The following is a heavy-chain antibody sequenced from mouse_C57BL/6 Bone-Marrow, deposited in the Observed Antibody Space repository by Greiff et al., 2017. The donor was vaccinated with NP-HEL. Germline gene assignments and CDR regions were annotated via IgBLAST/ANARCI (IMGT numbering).Heavy chain of an antibody. J-gene: IGHJ4*01. Sequence: VQLQQPGAELVKPGASVKMSCKASGYTFTSYWITWVKQRPGQGLEWIGDIYPGSGSTNYNEKFKSKATLTVDTSSSTAYMQLSSLTSEDSAVYYCARSEAAQAPYAMDDWGQGTSVTVSS. CDR3: ARSEAAQAPYAMDD. CDR2: IYPGSGST. V-gene: IGHV1-55*01. CDR1: GYTFTSYW. D-gene: IGHD3-2*02.